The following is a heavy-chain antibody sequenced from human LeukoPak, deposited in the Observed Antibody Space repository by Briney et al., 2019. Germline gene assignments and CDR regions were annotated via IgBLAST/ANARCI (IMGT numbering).Heavy chain of an antibody. CDR1: GYTFIDCY. V-gene: IGHV1-2*02. J-gene: IGHJ5*02. Sequence: ASVKVSCKASGYTFIDCYMHWVRQAPGQGLEWMGWINPNTGATKYAQKFQGRVTMTRDTSISTAYMELSGLSLDDTAVYYCARDKNYYASSGFDPWGQGTLVTVSA. D-gene: IGHD3-22*01. CDR3: ARDKNYYASSGFDP. CDR2: INPNTGAT.